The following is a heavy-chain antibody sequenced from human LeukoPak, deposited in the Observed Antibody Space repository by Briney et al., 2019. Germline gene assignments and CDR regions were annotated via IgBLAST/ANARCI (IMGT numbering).Heavy chain of an antibody. CDR1: GFIFSDYA. V-gene: IGHV3-30*18. D-gene: IGHD5-18*01. Sequence: GTSLRLSCAASGFIFSDYAMRWVRQAPGKGLEWVAQIWFDGSKKNYADSVKGRFTISRDQSKNTVSLQMNSLRAEDTALYYCAKDGQSYAPYAMDVWGQGTTVTVSS. J-gene: IGHJ6*02. CDR2: IWFDGSKK. CDR3: AKDGQSYAPYAMDV.